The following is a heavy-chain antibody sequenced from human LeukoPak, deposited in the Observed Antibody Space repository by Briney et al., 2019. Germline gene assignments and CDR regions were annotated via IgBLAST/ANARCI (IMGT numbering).Heavy chain of an antibody. CDR1: GYTFTSYA. Sequence: GASVKVSCKASGYTFTSYAMHWVRQAPGQRLEWMGWINAGNGNTKYSQEFQGRVTITRDTSASTAYMELSSLRSEDMAVYYRARVGCSSTSCHFDLWGRGTLVTVSS. J-gene: IGHJ2*01. CDR2: INAGNGNT. V-gene: IGHV1-3*03. CDR3: ARVGCSSTSCHFDL. D-gene: IGHD2-2*01.